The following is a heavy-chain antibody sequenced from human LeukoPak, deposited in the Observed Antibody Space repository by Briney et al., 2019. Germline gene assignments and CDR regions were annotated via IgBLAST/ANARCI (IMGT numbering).Heavy chain of an antibody. J-gene: IGHJ4*02. Sequence: PGGSLRLSCAASGFTFSDHYMNWIRQAPGKGLEWVSYISSNSRTISYADSVKGRFTISRDNAKNSLFLQMNSLRAEDTAVYYCARDMSYDSSAYHHYYFDYWGQGTLVTVSS. CDR2: ISSNSRTI. CDR1: GFTFSDHY. D-gene: IGHD3-22*01. CDR3: ARDMSYDSSAYHHYYFDY. V-gene: IGHV3-11*01.